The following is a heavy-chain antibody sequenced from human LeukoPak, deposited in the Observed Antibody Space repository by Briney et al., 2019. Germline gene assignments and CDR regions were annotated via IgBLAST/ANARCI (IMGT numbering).Heavy chain of an antibody. J-gene: IGHJ4*02. CDR2: IYYTGST. D-gene: IGHD3-3*01. CDR3: ASLRLREFDY. CDR1: GGSISTYY. V-gene: IGHV4-59*12. Sequence: PSETLSLTCTVSGGSISTYYWSWIRQPPGKGLEWIGYIYYTGSTNYNPSLKSRVTISVDTSKNQFSLKLSSVTAADTAVYYCASLRLREFDYWGQGTLVTVSS.